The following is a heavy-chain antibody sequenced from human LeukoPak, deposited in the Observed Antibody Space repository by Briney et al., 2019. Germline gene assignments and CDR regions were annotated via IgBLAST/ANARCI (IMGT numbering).Heavy chain of an antibody. J-gene: IGHJ6*03. V-gene: IGHV4-59*01. CDR3: ARETDYYDSSGYNYYYYMDV. Sequence: SETLSLTCTVSGGSISSYYWSWIRQAPGKGLEWIGYIYYSGSTNYNPSLKSRVTISVDTSKNQFSLKLSSVTAADTAVYYCARETDYYDSSGYNYYYYMDVWGKGTTVTVSS. CDR2: IYYSGST. D-gene: IGHD3-22*01. CDR1: GGSISSYY.